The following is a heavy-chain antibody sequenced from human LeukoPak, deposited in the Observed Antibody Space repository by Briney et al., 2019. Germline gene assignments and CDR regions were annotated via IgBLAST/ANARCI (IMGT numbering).Heavy chain of an antibody. V-gene: IGHV4-59*08. CDR2: IYYSGNT. Sequence: SETLSLTCAVSGGSISSYYWSWIRQPPGKQLEWIGYIYYSGNTNYNPSLESRVTISVDTSKNQFSLELTSVTAADTAVYDCARHGGSRPPYFDYWGQGTLITVSS. CDR3: ARHGGSRPPYFDY. J-gene: IGHJ4*02. CDR1: GGSISSYY. D-gene: IGHD1-26*01.